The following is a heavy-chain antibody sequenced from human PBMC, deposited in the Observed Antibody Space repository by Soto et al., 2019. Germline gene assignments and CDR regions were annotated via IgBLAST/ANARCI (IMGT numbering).Heavy chain of an antibody. Sequence: GGSLRLSCAASGFAFSTFAMHWVRQAPGKGLEWVTLIAYDGSNKFYADSVKGRFTISRDNSKNTLYLQMNSLRAEDTAVYHCARDSTRNLIKGLDYWGQGTLVTVSS. V-gene: IGHV3-30-3*01. CDR1: GFAFSTFA. CDR2: IAYDGSNK. J-gene: IGHJ4*02. D-gene: IGHD4-4*01. CDR3: ARDSTRNLIKGLDY.